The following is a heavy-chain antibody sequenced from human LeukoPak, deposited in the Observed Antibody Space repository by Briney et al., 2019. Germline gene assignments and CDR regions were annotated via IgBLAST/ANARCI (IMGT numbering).Heavy chain of an antibody. J-gene: IGHJ4*02. CDR3: ARQELVVPFDY. Sequence: SETLSLTCTVSGGSISSGSYYWSWIRQPAGKGLEWIGRIYTSGSTNYNPSLKSRVTISVDTSKNQFSLKLSSVTAADTAVYYCARQELVVPFDYWGQGTLVTVSS. CDR2: IYTSGST. V-gene: IGHV4-61*02. D-gene: IGHD2-8*02. CDR1: GGSISSGSYY.